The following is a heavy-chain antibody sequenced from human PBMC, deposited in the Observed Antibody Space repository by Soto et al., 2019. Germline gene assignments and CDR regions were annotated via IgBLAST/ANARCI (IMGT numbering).Heavy chain of an antibody. CDR3: ARDHADGYNYPRLDY. V-gene: IGHV4-61*01. Sequence: SETLSLTCTVSGGSVSSGSYYWSWIRQPPGKGLEWIGYIYYSGSTNYNPSLKSRVTISVDTSKNQFSLKLSSVTAADTAVYYCARDHADGYNYPRLDYWGQGTLVTVSS. CDR2: IYYSGST. CDR1: GGSVSSGSYY. J-gene: IGHJ4*02. D-gene: IGHD5-12*01.